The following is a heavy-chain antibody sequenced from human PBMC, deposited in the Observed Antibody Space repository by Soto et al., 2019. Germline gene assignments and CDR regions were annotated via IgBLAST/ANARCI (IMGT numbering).Heavy chain of an antibody. CDR2: IYYSGST. CDR3: ARGRPWELYDY. J-gene: IGHJ4*02. CDR1: GGSISTYY. V-gene: IGHV4-59*01. Sequence: PSETLSLTCTVSGGSISTYYWSWIRQPPGKGLEWIGYIYYSGSTNYNPSLKSRVTMSVDTSKNQFSLRLTSVTASDTAVYYCARGRPWELYDYWGQGTLVTVSS. D-gene: IGHD1-26*01.